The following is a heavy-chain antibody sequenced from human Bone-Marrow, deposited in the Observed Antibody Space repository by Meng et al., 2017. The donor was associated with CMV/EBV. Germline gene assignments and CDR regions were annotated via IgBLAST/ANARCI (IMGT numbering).Heavy chain of an antibody. Sequence: SVPVSCKASLGTFSSYTISWVRQAPGQGLEWMGWIIPILGIANYAQKFQGRITITADKSTSTAYMELSSLRSEDTAVYYCARDPGSSSSMLYYYYGMDVWGQGTTVTVSS. V-gene: IGHV1-69*10. CDR3: ARDPGSSSSMLYYYYGMDV. D-gene: IGHD6-6*01. CDR1: LGTFSSYT. J-gene: IGHJ6*02. CDR2: IIPILGIA.